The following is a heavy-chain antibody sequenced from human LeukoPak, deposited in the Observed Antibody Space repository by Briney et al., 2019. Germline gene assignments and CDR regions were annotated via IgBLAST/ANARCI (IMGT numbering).Heavy chain of an antibody. Sequence: GGSLRLSCAASGFTVSSNYMSWVRQAPGKGLEWVSVIYSGGSTYYADSVKGRFTISRDNSKNTLYLQMNSLRAEDTAVYYCASTELALAGSFDYWGQGTLVTVSS. D-gene: IGHD6-19*01. CDR3: ASTELALAGSFDY. CDR2: IYSGGST. V-gene: IGHV3-66*01. J-gene: IGHJ4*02. CDR1: GFTVSSNY.